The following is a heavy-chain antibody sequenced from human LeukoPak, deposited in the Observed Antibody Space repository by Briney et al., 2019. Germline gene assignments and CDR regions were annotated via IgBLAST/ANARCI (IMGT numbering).Heavy chain of an antibody. Sequence: GASVKVSCKASGYMFTRYYVHWVRQAPGQGLEWMGIINPSGGSSSYAQKFQGRVTLTGDTSTSTVYMALYSLRSEDTAVYYCAREGGGRTSRGNTYGPPPISHWGQGSLVTVSS. CDR2: INPSGGSS. CDR3: AREGGGRTSRGNTYGPPPISH. V-gene: IGHV1-46*01. J-gene: IGHJ4*02. D-gene: IGHD2-8*01. CDR1: GYMFTRYY.